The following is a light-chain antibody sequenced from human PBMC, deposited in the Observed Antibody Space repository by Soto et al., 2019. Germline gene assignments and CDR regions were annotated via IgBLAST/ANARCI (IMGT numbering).Light chain of an antibody. CDR2: VGTGGIVG. Sequence: QPVLTQPPSASASLGASVTLTCTLSSGYSNSKVDWYQQRPGKGPRFVMRVGTGGIVGSKGDGIPDRFSVLGSGLNRYLTIKNIQEEDESDYHCGADHGSGNNFVLVFGGGTKLTVL. J-gene: IGLJ2*01. CDR1: SGYSNSK. CDR3: GADHGSGNNFVLV. V-gene: IGLV9-49*01.